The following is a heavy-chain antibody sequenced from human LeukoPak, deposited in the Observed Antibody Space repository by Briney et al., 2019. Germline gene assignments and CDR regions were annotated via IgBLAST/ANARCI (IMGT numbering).Heavy chain of an antibody. CDR1: GGSISSYY. J-gene: IGHJ4*02. CDR3: ARMSPRATKASFDY. V-gene: IGHV4-59*01. Sequence: SETLSLTCTVSGGSISSYYWSWIRQPPGKGLEWIGYIYYSGSTNYNPSLKSRVTISVDTSKNQFSLKLSSVTAADTAVYYCARMSPRATKASFDYWGLGTLVTVSS. D-gene: IGHD1-26*01. CDR2: IYYSGST.